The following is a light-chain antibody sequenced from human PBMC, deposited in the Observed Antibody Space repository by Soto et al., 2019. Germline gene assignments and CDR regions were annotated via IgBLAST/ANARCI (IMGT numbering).Light chain of an antibody. CDR3: QQYNSYSHWR. CDR1: QSISSW. Sequence: DIHMTQSPSTLSASVGDRVTITCRASQSISSWLAWYQRKPGKAPKLLIYDASSLESGVPSRFSGSGSGTEFTLTIRSLQPDDFATYYCQQYNSYSHWRFGQGTKVDIK. V-gene: IGKV1-5*01. J-gene: IGKJ1*01. CDR2: DAS.